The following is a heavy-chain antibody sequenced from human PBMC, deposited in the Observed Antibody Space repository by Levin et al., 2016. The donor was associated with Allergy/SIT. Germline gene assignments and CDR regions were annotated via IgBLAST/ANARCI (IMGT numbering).Heavy chain of an antibody. CDR1: GFTFSSYS. CDR3: ARVPGRGDYVDWYFDY. CDR2: ISSSSSTI. Sequence: GESLKISCAASGFTFSSYSMNWVRQAPGKGLEWVSYISSSSSTIYYADSVKGRFTISRDNAKNSLYLQMNSLRDEDTAVYYCARVPGRGDYVDWYFDYWGQGTLVTVSS. D-gene: IGHD4-17*01. V-gene: IGHV3-48*02. J-gene: IGHJ4*02.